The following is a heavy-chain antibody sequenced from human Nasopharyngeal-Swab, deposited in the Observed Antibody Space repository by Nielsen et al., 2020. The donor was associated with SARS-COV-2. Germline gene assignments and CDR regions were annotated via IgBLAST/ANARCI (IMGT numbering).Heavy chain of an antibody. D-gene: IGHD3-22*01. CDR1: GYTFTSYG. V-gene: IGHV1-18*01. CDR3: ARDPPYYDSSAPWGFDY. J-gene: IGHJ4*02. CDR2: ISVYNGNT. Sequence: ASVKVSCKASGYTFTSYGISWVRQAPGQGLEWMGWISVYNGNTNYAQKLQGRVTMTTDTSTSTAYMELRSLRSDDTAVYYCARDPPYYDSSAPWGFDYWGQGTLVTVSS.